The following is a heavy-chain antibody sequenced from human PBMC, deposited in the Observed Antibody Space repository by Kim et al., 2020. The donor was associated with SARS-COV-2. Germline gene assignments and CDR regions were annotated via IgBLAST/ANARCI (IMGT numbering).Heavy chain of an antibody. CDR1: GGSFSGYY. Sequence: SETLSLTCAVYGGSFSGYYWSWIRQPPGKGLEWIGEINHSGSTNYNPSLKSRVTISVDTSKNQFSLKLSSVTAADTAVYYCARRRLSGGSGSYLRYWGQGTLGTVSS. V-gene: IGHV4-34*01. CDR3: ARRRLSGGSGSYLRY. J-gene: IGHJ4*02. D-gene: IGHD3-10*01. CDR2: INHSGST.